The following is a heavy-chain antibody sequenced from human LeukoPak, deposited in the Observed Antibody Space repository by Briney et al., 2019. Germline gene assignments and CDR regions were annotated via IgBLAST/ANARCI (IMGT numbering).Heavy chain of an antibody. CDR2: MNPNSGNT. CDR1: GYTFTSYD. D-gene: IGHD3-3*01. J-gene: IGHJ4*02. CDR3: ARGPTYYDFWSGYFLDY. V-gene: IGHV1-8*03. Sequence: ASVKVSCKASGYTFTSYDINWVRQATGQGLEWMGWMNPNSGNTGYAQKFQGRVTITRNTSISTAYMELSSLRSEDTAVYYCARGPTYYDFWSGYFLDYWGQGTLVTVSS.